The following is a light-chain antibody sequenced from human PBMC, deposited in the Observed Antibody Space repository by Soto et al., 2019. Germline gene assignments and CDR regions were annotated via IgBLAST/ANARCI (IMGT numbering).Light chain of an antibody. CDR3: QQRAYWPLT. CDR1: QNVHTY. J-gene: IGKJ4*01. V-gene: IGKV3-11*01. Sequence: EVVLTQSPATLSLSPGERATLSCRASQNVHTYLAWYQQKPGQAPRLLIYDASNRATGIPARLSGSGSGTDFTLSISSLEPEDFAVYYCQQRAYWPLTFGGGTRVEIK. CDR2: DAS.